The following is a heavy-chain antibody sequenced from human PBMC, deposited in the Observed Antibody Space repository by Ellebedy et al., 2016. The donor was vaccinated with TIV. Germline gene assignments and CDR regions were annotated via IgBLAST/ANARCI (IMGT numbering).Heavy chain of an antibody. CDR3: AFDLEDQLPSDY. CDR1: GGSISSYYW. Sequence: ETLSLTCTVSGGSISSYYWSWIRQPPGKALEWLAHIFSNDEKSYSTSLKSRLTISKDTSKSQVVLTMTNMDPVDTATYYCAFDLEDQLPSDYWGQGTLVTVSS. V-gene: IGHV2-26*01. D-gene: IGHD2-2*01. J-gene: IGHJ4*02. CDR2: IFSNDEK.